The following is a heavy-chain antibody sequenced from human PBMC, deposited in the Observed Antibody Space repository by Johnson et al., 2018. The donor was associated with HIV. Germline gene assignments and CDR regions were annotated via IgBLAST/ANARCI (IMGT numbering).Heavy chain of an antibody. D-gene: IGHD3-16*01. CDR3: ARGTDYVWRAFDI. CDR2: IDSAGNT. CDR1: GFTVSNNY. J-gene: IGHJ3*02. Sequence: VQLVESGGGLVQPGGSLRLSCAASGFTVSNNYMSWVRQAPGKGLEWVSAIDSAGNTYYADSVKGRFTISRENSKNTLYLQMNSLRAEDTDVYHCARGTDYVWRAFDIWGKGTMVSVSS. V-gene: IGHV3-66*01.